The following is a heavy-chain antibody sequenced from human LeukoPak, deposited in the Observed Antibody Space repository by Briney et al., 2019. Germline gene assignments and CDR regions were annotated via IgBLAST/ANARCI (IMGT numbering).Heavy chain of an antibody. J-gene: IGHJ4*02. CDR3: ARDEYFYCSSTSCYLASFDY. CDR1: GYTFTCYG. Sequence: WASVKVSCKASGYTFTCYGISWVRQAPGQGLEWMGWISAYNGNTNYAQKLQGRVTMTTDTSTSTAYMELRSLRSDDTAVYYCARDEYFYCSSTSCYLASFDYWGQGTLVTVST. D-gene: IGHD2-2*01. V-gene: IGHV1-18*04. CDR2: ISAYNGNT.